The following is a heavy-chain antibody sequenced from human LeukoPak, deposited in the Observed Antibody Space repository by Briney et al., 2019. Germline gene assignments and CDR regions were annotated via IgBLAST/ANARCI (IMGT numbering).Heavy chain of an antibody. CDR2: IYHSGNT. CDR1: GYSISSGYY. V-gene: IGHV4-38-2*01. Sequence: PSETLSLTCDVSGYSISSGYYWGWIRQPPGKGLEWIGSIYHSGNTYYNPSLNSRVTISVDTSKNQFSLKLSSVTAADTAVYYCASLPLGDWGQGTLVTVSS. CDR3: ASLPLGD. J-gene: IGHJ4*02.